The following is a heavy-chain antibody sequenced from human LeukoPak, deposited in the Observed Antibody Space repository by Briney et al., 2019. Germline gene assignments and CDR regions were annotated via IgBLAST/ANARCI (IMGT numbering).Heavy chain of an antibody. J-gene: IGHJ4*02. D-gene: IGHD3-22*01. Sequence: PGGSLRLSCAASGSTFSSYSMNWVRQAPGKGLEWVSSISSSSSYIYYADSVKGRFTISRDNAKNSLYLQMNSLRAEDTAVYYCASNYDSSGYYGFDYWGQGTLVTVSS. CDR2: ISSSSSYI. CDR3: ASNYDSSGYYGFDY. CDR1: GSTFSSYS. V-gene: IGHV3-21*01.